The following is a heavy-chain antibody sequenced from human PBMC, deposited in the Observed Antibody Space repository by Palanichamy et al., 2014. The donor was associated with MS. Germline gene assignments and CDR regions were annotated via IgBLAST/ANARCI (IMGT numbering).Heavy chain of an antibody. CDR2: ISYDGSNK. D-gene: IGHD6-13*01. CDR1: RFTFSSYA. CDR3: ARDTKQVYGYSSSWTHFFDY. V-gene: IGHV3-30-3*01. J-gene: IGHJ4*02. Sequence: GGGVVQPGGSLRLSCAASRFTFSSYAMHWVRQAPGKGLEWVAFISYDGSNKYYADSVKGRFTISRDNSKNTPYLQMNSLRAEDTAVYYCARDTKQVYGYSSSWTHFFDYWGQGTLVTVSS.